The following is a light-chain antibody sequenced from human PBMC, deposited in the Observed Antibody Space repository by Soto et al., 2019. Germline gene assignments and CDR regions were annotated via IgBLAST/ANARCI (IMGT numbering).Light chain of an antibody. CDR1: QSVLYSPNSKNY. J-gene: IGKJ1*01. CDR2: WAS. V-gene: IGKV4-1*01. Sequence: IVMTQSPDSLAVSLGERATINCKSSQSVLYSPNSKNYLAWYQQKPGQPPKLLIYWASIRESGVPDRFTGSGSATDFTLTISSLQAEDVAVYYCHQSYGTPWTFGQGTKVDI. CDR3: HQSYGTPWT.